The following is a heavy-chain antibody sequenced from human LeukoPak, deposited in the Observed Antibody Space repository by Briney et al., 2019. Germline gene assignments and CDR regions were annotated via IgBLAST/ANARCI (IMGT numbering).Heavy chain of an antibody. D-gene: IGHD2-2*01. V-gene: IGHV3-23*01. CDR3: AKDSQPSKYQLLHNWFDP. CDR2: ISGSGGST. CDR1: GFTFSSYS. Sequence: GGSLRLSCAASGFTFSSYSMSWVCQAPGKGLEWVSAISGSGGSTYYADSVKGRFTISRDNSKNTLYLQMNSLRAEDTAVYYCAKDSQPSKYQLLHNWFDPWGQGTLVTVSS. J-gene: IGHJ5*02.